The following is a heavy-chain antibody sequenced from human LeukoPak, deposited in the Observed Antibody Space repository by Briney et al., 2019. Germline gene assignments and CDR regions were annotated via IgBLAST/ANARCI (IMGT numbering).Heavy chain of an antibody. V-gene: IGHV1-2*02. D-gene: IGHD3-16*01. CDR2: INPNSGGT. J-gene: IGHJ5*02. Sequence: ASVKVSCKASGYTFTGYYMHWVRQAPGQGLEWMGWINPNSGGTNYAQKFQGRVTMTRDTSISTAYMELSRLRSDDTAVYYCARLRGRYANWFDPWGQETLVTVSS. CDR3: ARLRGRYANWFDP. CDR1: GYTFTGYY.